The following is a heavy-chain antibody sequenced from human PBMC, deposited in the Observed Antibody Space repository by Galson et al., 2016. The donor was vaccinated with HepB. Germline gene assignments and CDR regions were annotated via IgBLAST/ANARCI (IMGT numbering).Heavy chain of an antibody. CDR3: ARIDGGAYFFDY. J-gene: IGHJ4*02. CDR1: GFTFSNYG. CDR2: IWYDGSNE. D-gene: IGHD4/OR15-4a*01. Sequence: SLRLSCAGSGFTFSNYGMHWVRQAPGKGLAWVAVIWYDGSNEYYAASVKGRFTISRDNSKNTLYLQMNSLRAEDTAVYYCARIDGGAYFFDYWGQGTLVTVSS. V-gene: IGHV3-33*01.